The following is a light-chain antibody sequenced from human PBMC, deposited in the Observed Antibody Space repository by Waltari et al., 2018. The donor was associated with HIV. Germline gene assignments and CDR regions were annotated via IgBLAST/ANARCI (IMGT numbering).Light chain of an antibody. CDR1: ALPKQY. CDR2: KDS. Sequence: SYELTQPPSVSVSPGQTARITCSGDALPKQYAYWYQQKPGQAPVLVIYKDSERPSGIPVRFSGSSSGTTVTLTISGVQAEDEADYYWQSADSSGTYVVFGGGTKLTVL. CDR3: QSADSSGTYVV. V-gene: IGLV3-25*03. J-gene: IGLJ2*01.